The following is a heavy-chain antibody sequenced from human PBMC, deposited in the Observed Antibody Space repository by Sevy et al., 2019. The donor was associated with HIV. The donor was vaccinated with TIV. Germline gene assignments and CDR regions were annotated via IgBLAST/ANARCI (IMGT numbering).Heavy chain of an antibody. CDR3: ARGNYDFWSGYSHFDY. CDR1: GFTFSSYG. CDR2: IWYDGSNK. Sequence: GGSLRLSCAASGFTFSSYGMHWVRQAPGEGLEWVAVIWYDGSNKYYADSVKGRFTISRDNSKNTLYLQMNSLRAEDTAVYYCARGNYDFWSGYSHFDYWGQGTLVTVSS. D-gene: IGHD3-3*01. J-gene: IGHJ4*02. V-gene: IGHV3-33*01.